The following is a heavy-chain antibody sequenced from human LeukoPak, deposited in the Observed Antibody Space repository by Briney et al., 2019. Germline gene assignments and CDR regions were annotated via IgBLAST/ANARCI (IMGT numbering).Heavy chain of an antibody. Sequence: ASVKVSCKASGYTFTSYGISWVRQAPGQGLEWMGWISAYNGNTNYAQKLQGRVTTTTDTSTSTAYMELRSLRSDDTAVYYCARDYDRHDHYGSGSYFCWGQGTLVTVSS. D-gene: IGHD3-10*01. CDR3: ARDYDRHDHYGSGSYFC. V-gene: IGHV1-18*01. CDR2: ISAYNGNT. CDR1: GYTFTSYG. J-gene: IGHJ4*02.